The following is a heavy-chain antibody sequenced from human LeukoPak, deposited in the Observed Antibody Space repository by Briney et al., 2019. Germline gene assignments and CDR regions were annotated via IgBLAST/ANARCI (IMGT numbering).Heavy chain of an antibody. CDR1: GYSFTSYW. Sequence: GESLKISCKGSGYSFTSYWIAWVRQMPGKGLEWMGIIYPGDSDTRYSPSFQGQVTISADKSISTAYLQWGSLKASDTAMYYCARRVVVPAQSYYYYYMDVWGKGTTVTVSS. D-gene: IGHD2-2*01. CDR2: IYPGDSDT. V-gene: IGHV5-51*01. CDR3: ARRVVVPAQSYYYYYMDV. J-gene: IGHJ6*03.